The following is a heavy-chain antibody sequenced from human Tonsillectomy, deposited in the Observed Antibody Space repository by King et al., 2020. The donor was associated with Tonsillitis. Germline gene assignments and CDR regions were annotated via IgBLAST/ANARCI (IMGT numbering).Heavy chain of an antibody. CDR3: AKNGGDRAFQH. CDR2: IWYDGIKK. V-gene: IGHV3-33*06. D-gene: IGHD3-16*01. CDR1: GFTFSSYG. J-gene: IGHJ1*01. Sequence: VQLVESGGGVVQPGRSLRLSCAASGFTFSSYGMHWVRQAPGKGLEWGAFIWYDGIKKYYAYSVQGRFTISRDNSKNTLFLQMNSLGAEDTAVYYCAKNGGDRAFQHWGQGTLVSVSS.